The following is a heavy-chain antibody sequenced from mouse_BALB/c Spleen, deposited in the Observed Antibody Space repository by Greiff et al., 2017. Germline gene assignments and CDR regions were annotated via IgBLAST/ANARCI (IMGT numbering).Heavy chain of an antibody. D-gene: IGHD2-4*01. CDR1: GFTFSSYA. J-gene: IGHJ1*01. CDR2: ISSGGST. CDR3: ARGDYDYGESYFDV. Sequence: EVQRVESGGGLVKPGGSLKLSCAASGFTFSSYAMSWVRQTPEKRLEWVASISSGGSTYYPDSVKGRFTISRDNARNILYLQMSSLRSEDTAMYYCARGDYDYGESYFDVWGAGTTVTVSS. V-gene: IGHV5-6-5*01.